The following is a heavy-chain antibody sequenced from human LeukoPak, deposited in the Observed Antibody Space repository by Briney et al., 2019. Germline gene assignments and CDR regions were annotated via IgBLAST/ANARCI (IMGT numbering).Heavy chain of an antibody. Sequence: ASVKVSCTASGYTYSTYGISWVRQAPGQGLEWMGWINGYKGNTNYAQKLQGRVTMTTDTSTSTAYMELRSLRSDDTAVYYCARDFTLNLFDYWGQGTLVTVSS. CDR2: INGYKGNT. CDR3: ARDFTLNLFDY. J-gene: IGHJ4*02. CDR1: GYTYSTYG. V-gene: IGHV1-18*01. D-gene: IGHD1-14*01.